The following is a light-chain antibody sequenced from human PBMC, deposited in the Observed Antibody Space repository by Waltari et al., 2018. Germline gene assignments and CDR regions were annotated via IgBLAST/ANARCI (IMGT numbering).Light chain of an antibody. CDR1: QSVSSSY. CDR2: GAS. V-gene: IGKV3-20*01. Sequence: EIVLTQSPGTLSLSPGERATLSCRASQSVSSSYLAWYQQKPGQAPRVLIHGASNRATGIPDRCSGSGAGTDFTLTISRLEPEDFAVYYCQQYGSSPWTFGQGTKVEIK. CDR3: QQYGSSPWT. J-gene: IGKJ1*01.